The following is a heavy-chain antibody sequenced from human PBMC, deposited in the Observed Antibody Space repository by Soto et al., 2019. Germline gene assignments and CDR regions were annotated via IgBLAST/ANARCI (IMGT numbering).Heavy chain of an antibody. Sequence: QLMESGGGLVQPGGSLRLSCAASGFTVSSNYMSWVRQAPGKGLEWVSVIYSDGTTYYADSVKGRFTISRDNSENMVFLQMNSLRVEDTAIYYCARVGQLTIAGPGTNWFDPWGQGTPVTVSS. D-gene: IGHD6-19*01. J-gene: IGHJ5*02. CDR3: ARVGQLTIAGPGTNWFDP. CDR1: GFTVSSNY. V-gene: IGHV3-66*01. CDR2: IYSDGTT.